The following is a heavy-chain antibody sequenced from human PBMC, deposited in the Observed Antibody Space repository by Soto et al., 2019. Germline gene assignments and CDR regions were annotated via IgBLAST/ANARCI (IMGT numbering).Heavy chain of an antibody. V-gene: IGHV3-30*13. J-gene: IGHJ4*02. CDR1: GFNFNTYF. CDR3: ARDDEHWSNCDLAY. D-gene: IGHD2-21*01. Sequence: QVQLVQSGGGVVQPGRSLRLSCAASGFNFNTYFMHWVSQAPGKGLEWVAMIFPNGRDKEYADSVKGRFTISRDNSNNSMYLQMDSLRPEDPAVYYCARDDEHWSNCDLAYWCQGALVTVSS. CDR2: IFPNGRDK.